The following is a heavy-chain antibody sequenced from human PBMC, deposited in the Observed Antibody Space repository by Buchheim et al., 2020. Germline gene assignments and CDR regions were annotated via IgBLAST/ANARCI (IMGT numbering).Heavy chain of an antibody. CDR1: GFTFSDYS. V-gene: IGHV3-23*01. CDR3: AKAHRRIPSLTWFDP. Sequence: EVQLLESGGGLVRPGGSLRLSCAASGFTFSDYSMNWVRQAPGKGLEWVSAISGSGGSTYYADSVKGRFTISRDNSKNTLYLQMNSLRAEDTAVYYCAKAHRRIPSLTWFDPWGQGTL. D-gene: IGHD2-15*01. CDR2: ISGSGGST. J-gene: IGHJ5*02.